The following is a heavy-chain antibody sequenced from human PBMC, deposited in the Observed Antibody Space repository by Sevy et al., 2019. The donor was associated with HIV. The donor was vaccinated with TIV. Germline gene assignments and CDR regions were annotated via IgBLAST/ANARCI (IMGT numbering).Heavy chain of an antibody. CDR1: GFTFSSYW. Sequence: GGSLRLSCAASGFTFSSYWMTWVRQAPGKGLEWVANIKQDMSEKYYADSVKGRFTIYRDNARNSLYLQMESLRAEDTDVYYCARAQQVTMLVVIGGLYFDFWGQGTLVTVSS. CDR3: ARAQQVTMLVVIGGLYFDF. V-gene: IGHV3-7*01. J-gene: IGHJ4*02. D-gene: IGHD3-22*01. CDR2: IKQDMSEK.